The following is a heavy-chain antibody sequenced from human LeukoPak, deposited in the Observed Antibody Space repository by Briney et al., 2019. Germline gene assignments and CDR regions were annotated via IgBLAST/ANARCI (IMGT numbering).Heavy chain of an antibody. Sequence: ASVKVSCKASGYTFTGYYMHWVRQAPGQGLEWMGRINPNSGGTNYARKFQGRVAMTRDTSISTAYMELSRLRSDDTAVYYCARAYPGGGNGLLGYWGQGTLVTVSS. CDR1: GYTFTGYY. J-gene: IGHJ4*02. CDR3: ARAYPGGGNGLLGY. CDR2: INPNSGGT. V-gene: IGHV1-2*06. D-gene: IGHD2-15*01.